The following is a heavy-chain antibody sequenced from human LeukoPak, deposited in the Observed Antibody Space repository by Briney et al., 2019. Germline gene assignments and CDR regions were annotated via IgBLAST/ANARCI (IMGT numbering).Heavy chain of an antibody. Sequence: GGSLRLSCTASGFTVSSNYMSWVRQAPGKGLEWVSVIYSGGSTYYADSVKGRFTISRDNSKNTLYLQMNSLRAEDTAVYYCARLGKGLNQDYWGQGTLVTVSS. J-gene: IGHJ4*02. D-gene: IGHD1-14*01. V-gene: IGHV3-66*04. CDR2: IYSGGST. CDR3: ARLGKGLNQDY. CDR1: GFTVSSNY.